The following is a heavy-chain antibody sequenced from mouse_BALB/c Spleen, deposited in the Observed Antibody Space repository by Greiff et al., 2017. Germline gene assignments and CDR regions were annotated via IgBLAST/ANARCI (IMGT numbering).Heavy chain of an antibody. D-gene: IGHD2-4*01. CDR3: ARFYDYDEGTFAY. CDR2: IDPYNGGT. CDR1: GYAFTSYN. J-gene: IGHJ3*01. Sequence: EVKLMESGPELVKPGASVKVSCKASGYAFTSYNMYWVKQSHGKSLEWIGYIDPYNGGTSYNQKFKGKATLTVDKSSSTAYMHLNSLTSEDSAVYYCARFYDYDEGTFAYWGQGTLVTVSA. V-gene: IGHV1S135*01.